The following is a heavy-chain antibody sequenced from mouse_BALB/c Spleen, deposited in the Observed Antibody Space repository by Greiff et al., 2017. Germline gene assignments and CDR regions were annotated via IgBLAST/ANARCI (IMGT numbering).Heavy chain of an antibody. Sequence: VQLQQSGPELVKPGASVKMSCKASGYTFTSYVMHWVKQKPGQGLEWIGYINPYNDGTKYNEKFKGKATLTVDKSSSTAYMQLKSLTSEDSAVYYCARDGYYPYYYAMDYWGQGTSVTVSS. CDR1: GYTFTSYV. CDR3: ARDGYYPYYYAMDY. CDR2: INPYNDGT. D-gene: IGHD2-3*01. J-gene: IGHJ4*01. V-gene: IGHV1-14*01.